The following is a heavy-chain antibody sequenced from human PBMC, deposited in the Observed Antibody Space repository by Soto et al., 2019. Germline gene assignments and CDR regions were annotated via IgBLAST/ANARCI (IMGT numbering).Heavy chain of an antibody. CDR1: GGSFSGYY. CDR2: INHSGST. D-gene: IGHD3-3*01. V-gene: IGHV4-34*01. Sequence: SETLSLTCAVYGGSFSGYYWSWIRQPPGKGLEWIGEINHSGSTNYNPSLKSRVTISVDTSKNQFTLKLSSVTAADTAVYYCASGEYYDFWSGYFRYWGQGTLVTVSS. J-gene: IGHJ4*02. CDR3: ASGEYYDFWSGYFRY.